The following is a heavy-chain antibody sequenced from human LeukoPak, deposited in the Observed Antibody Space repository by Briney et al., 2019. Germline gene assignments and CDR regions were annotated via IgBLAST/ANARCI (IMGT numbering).Heavy chain of an antibody. CDR1: GFTFSSYD. V-gene: IGHV3-13*01. CDR3: ARKRLKGGFDP. J-gene: IGHJ5*02. D-gene: IGHD5-24*01. CDR2: IGTAGDT. Sequence: GRSLRLSCAASGFTFSSYDMHWVRQATGKGLEWVSAIGTAGDTYYPGSVKGRFTISRENAKNSLYLQMNSLRAGDTAVYYCARKRLKGGFDPWGQGTLVTVSS.